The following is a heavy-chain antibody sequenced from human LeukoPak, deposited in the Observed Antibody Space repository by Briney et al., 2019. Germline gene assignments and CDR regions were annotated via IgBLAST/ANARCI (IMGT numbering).Heavy chain of an antibody. Sequence: SVEVSCKASGGTFSSYAISWVRQAPGQGLEWMGRIIPILGIANYAQKFQGRVTITADKSTSTAYMELSSLRSEDTAVYYCARGVSRNYYDSSYDYWGQGTLVTVSS. CDR3: ARGVSRNYYDSSYDY. J-gene: IGHJ4*02. CDR2: IIPILGIA. V-gene: IGHV1-69*04. D-gene: IGHD3-22*01. CDR1: GGTFSSYA.